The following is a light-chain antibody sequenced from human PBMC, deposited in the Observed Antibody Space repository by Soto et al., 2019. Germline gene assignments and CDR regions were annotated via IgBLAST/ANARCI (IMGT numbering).Light chain of an antibody. Sequence: QSALTQPASVSGSPGQSIAISCTGTSSDVGGYDYVSWYQQHPDKAPKLIVYEVTHRPSGVSSRFSGSKSGNTASLTISGHQAEDEADYYCGSLRSGSTRVFETGTKVTAL. CDR2: EVT. CDR1: SSDVGGYDY. V-gene: IGLV2-14*01. CDR3: GSLRSGSTRV. J-gene: IGLJ1*01.